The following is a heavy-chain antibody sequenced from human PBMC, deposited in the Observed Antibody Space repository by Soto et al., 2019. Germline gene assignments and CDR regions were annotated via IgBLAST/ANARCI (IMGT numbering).Heavy chain of an antibody. CDR2: ISAYNGNT. Sequence: ASVKVSCKASGYTFTSYGISWVRQAPGQGLEWMGWISAYNGNTNYAQKLQGRVTMTTDTSTSTAYMELRSLRSDDTAVYYCARAPQKMDSPFYFDYWGQGTLVTVSS. J-gene: IGHJ4*02. CDR1: GYTFTSYG. V-gene: IGHV1-18*01. CDR3: ARAPQKMDSPFYFDY. D-gene: IGHD2-2*03.